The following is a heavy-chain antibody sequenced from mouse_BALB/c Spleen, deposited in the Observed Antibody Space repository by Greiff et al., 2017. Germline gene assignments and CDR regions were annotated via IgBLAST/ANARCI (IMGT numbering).Heavy chain of an antibody. V-gene: IGHV5-12-2*01. CDR1: GFTFSSYT. D-gene: IGHD2-10*01. J-gene: IGHJ2*01. CDR3: ARHPYPYTDYFDY. Sequence: DVMLVESGGGLVQPGGSLKLSCAASGFTFSSYTMSWVRQTPEKRLEWVAYISNGGGSTYYPDTVKGRFTISRDNAKNTLYLQMSSLKSEDTAMYYCARHPYPYTDYFDYWGQGTTLTVSS. CDR2: ISNGGGST.